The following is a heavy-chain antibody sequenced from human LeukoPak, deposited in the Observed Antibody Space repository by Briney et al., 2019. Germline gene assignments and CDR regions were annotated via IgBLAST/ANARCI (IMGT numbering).Heavy chain of an antibody. Sequence: PSETLSLTCAVYGGSFSGYYWSWIRQPPGKGLEWIGEINHSGSTNYNPSLKSRVTISVDTSKNQFSLKLSSVTAAHTAVYYCARAAVAGDYFDYWSQGTLATVSS. D-gene: IGHD6-19*01. CDR1: GGSFSGYY. J-gene: IGHJ4*02. V-gene: IGHV4-34*01. CDR3: ARAAVAGDYFDY. CDR2: INHSGST.